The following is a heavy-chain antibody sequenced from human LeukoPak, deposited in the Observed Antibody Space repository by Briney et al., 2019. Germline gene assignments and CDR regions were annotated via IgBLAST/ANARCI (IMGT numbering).Heavy chain of an antibody. CDR2: INTNTGNP. D-gene: IGHD2-15*01. V-gene: IGHV7-4-1*02. J-gene: IGHJ6*02. CDR3: ARADIVVVVAPGRNYYYYGMDV. Sequence: ASVKVSCKASGYTFTSYAMNWVRQAPGQGLEWMGWINTNTGNPTYAQGFTGRFVFSLDTSVSTVYLQISSLKAEDTAVYYCARADIVVVVAPGRNYYYYGMDVWGQGTTVTVSS. CDR1: GYTFTSYA.